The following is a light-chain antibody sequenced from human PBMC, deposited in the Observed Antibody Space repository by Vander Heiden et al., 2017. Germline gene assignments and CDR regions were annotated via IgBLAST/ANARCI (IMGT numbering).Light chain of an antibody. CDR3: QQYGSAPTGT. CDR1: QSVSSSY. Sequence: EIVLPQSPGTLSLSPGERATLSCRASQSVSSSYLAWYQQKPGQAPRLLIYGASSRATGIPDRFSGSGSGTDFTLTISRLEPEDVAVYYCQQYGSAPTGTFGQGTKLEIK. V-gene: IGKV3-20*01. CDR2: GAS. J-gene: IGKJ2*01.